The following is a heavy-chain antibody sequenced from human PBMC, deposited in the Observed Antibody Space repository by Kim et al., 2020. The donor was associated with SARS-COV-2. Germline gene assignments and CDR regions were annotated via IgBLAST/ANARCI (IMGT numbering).Heavy chain of an antibody. J-gene: IGHJ4*02. CDR3: ARDFRYYYDSSGFGITDY. CDR1: GYTFTSYG. CDR2: ISAYNGNT. Sequence: ASVKVSCKASGYTFTSYGISWVRQAPGQGLEWMGWISAYNGNTNYAQKLQGRVTMTTDTSTSTAYMELRSLRSDDTAVYYCARDFRYYYDSSGFGITDYWGQGTLVTVSS. V-gene: IGHV1-18*01. D-gene: IGHD3-22*01.